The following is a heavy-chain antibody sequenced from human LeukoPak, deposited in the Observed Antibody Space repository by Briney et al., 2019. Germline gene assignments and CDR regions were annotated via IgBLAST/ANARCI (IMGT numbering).Heavy chain of an antibody. Sequence: GGSLRLSCTASGFTFGDYAMSWVRQAPGKGLEWVGFIRSKAYGGTTEYAASVKGRFTTSRDDSKSIAYLQMNSLKTEDTAVYYCTREIAIPVQLERRSYYYYGMDVWGKGTTVTVSS. CDR1: GFTFGDYA. V-gene: IGHV3-49*04. J-gene: IGHJ6*04. CDR2: IRSKAYGGTT. CDR3: TREIAIPVQLERRSYYYYGMDV. D-gene: IGHD1-1*01.